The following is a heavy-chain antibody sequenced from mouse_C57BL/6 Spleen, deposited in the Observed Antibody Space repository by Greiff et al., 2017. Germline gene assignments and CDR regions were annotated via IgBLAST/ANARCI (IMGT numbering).Heavy chain of an antibody. CDR1: GYAFTNYL. CDR2: INPGSGGT. J-gene: IGHJ3*01. Sequence: VKLLESGAELVRPGTSVKVSCKASGYAFTNYLIEWVKQRPGQGLEWIGVINPGSGGTNYNEKFKGKATLTADKSSSTAYMQLSSLTSEDSAVYFCARDYYGSTFAYWGQGTLVTVSA. CDR3: ARDYYGSTFAY. D-gene: IGHD1-1*01. V-gene: IGHV1-54*01.